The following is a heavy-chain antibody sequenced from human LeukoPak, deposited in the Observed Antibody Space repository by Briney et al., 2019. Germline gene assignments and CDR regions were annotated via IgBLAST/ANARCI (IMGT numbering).Heavy chain of an antibody. V-gene: IGHV4-59*08. CDR1: GGSMNSHY. D-gene: IGHD1-26*01. Sequence: SDTLSLTCIVSGGSMNSHYWSWIRQPPGKGLEWIGDIHYTGATKYNPSVKSRVTISIDTSKNQFSLELSSVTATDTAVYFCATNRVGTYDRPFDIWGQGTMVTVSS. CDR3: ATNRVGTYDRPFDI. J-gene: IGHJ3*02. CDR2: IHYTGAT.